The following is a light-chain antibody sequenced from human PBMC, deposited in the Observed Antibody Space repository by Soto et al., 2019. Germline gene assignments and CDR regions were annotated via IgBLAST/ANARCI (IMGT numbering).Light chain of an antibody. J-gene: IGLJ2*01. V-gene: IGLV3-1*01. CDR2: QDK. CDR1: KLGDRY. CDR3: QGWDSSTEVV. Sequence: SYELTQPPSVSVSPGPAASITCSGDKLGDRYASWYQQKPGQSPLLVIYQDKKRPSGSPERFSGSKSGNTATLTISGTQAMDEADYYCQGWDSSTEVVFGGGTKPTVL.